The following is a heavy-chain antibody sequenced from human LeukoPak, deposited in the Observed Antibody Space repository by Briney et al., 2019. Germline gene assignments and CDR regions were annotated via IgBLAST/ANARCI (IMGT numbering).Heavy chain of an antibody. Sequence: PSETLSLTCAVYGGTFSGYYWSWIRQPPGKGLEWIGEINHSGSTNYNPSLKSRVTISVDTSKNQFSLKLSSVTAADTAVYYCARGEGYCSSTSCYYFVYWGQGTLVTVSS. V-gene: IGHV4-34*01. CDR2: INHSGST. CDR1: GGTFSGYY. CDR3: ARGEGYCSSTSCYYFVY. D-gene: IGHD2-2*01. J-gene: IGHJ4*02.